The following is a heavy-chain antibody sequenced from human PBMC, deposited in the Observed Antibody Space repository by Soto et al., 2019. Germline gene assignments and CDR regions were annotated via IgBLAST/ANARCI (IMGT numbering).Heavy chain of an antibody. Sequence: SETLSLTCAVYGGSFSGYYCSWIRQPPRKGLEWIGEINHSGSTNYNPSLKSRVTISVDTSKNQFSLKLSSVTAADTAVYYCARGSGSRYYDSSGLDYWGQGTLVTVSS. CDR3: ARGSGSRYYDSSGLDY. D-gene: IGHD3-22*01. J-gene: IGHJ4*02. CDR1: GGSFSGYY. CDR2: INHSGST. V-gene: IGHV4-34*01.